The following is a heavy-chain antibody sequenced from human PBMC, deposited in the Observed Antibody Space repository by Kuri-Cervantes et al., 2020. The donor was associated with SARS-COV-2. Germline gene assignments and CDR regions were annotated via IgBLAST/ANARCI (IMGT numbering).Heavy chain of an antibody. Sequence: GGSLRLSCAASGFTFSSYAMSWVRQAPGKGLEWVSAISGSGGSTYYADSVKGRFTISRDNARNSLHLQMNSLRVDDTAVYYCAKAMLRIAARYYYYMDVWGKGTTVTVSS. CDR3: AKAMLRIAARYYYYMDV. CDR1: GFTFSSYA. CDR2: ISGSGGST. V-gene: IGHV3-23*01. J-gene: IGHJ6*03. D-gene: IGHD6-6*01.